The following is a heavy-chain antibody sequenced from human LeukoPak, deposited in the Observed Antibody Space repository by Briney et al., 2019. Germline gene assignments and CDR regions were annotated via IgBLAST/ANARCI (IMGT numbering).Heavy chain of an antibody. CDR3: ARVPFPGDY. D-gene: IGHD3-10*01. V-gene: IGHV1-8*01. J-gene: IGHJ4*02. Sequence: GASVKVSCQASGYTFTTSDIHWVRQATGQGLEWMGWMNPNSGNTGYPPKFQDRITLTRVTSINTAYMELRSLRSEDTAVYYCARVPFPGDYWGQGTLVTVSS. CDR2: MNPNSGNT. CDR1: GYTFTTSD.